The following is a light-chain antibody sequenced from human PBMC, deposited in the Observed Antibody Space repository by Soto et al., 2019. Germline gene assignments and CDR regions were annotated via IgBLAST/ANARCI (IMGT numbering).Light chain of an antibody. V-gene: IGKV1-5*03. CDR1: QSISSW. Sequence: DIQMTQSPSTLSASVGDRVTITCRASQSISSWLAWYQQKPGKAPKLLIYKASSLESGVPSRFSGSGFGTEFTLTISSLQPDDFATYYCQQYNRYSWTFGQGTKVEIK. J-gene: IGKJ1*01. CDR2: KAS. CDR3: QQYNRYSWT.